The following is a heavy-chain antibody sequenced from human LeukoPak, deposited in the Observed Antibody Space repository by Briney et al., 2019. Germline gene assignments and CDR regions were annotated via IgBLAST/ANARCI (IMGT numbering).Heavy chain of an antibody. CDR3: ARGRYCGTTSCYLVY. Sequence: SETLSLTCTGFGGSINTYFWTWIRQPAGKELEWIGRIYTSGSTNYSPSLKSRLTMSLDTSKNQFPLKLSSVTAADTAVYYCARGRYCGTTSCYLVYWGQGTLVTVSS. V-gene: IGHV4-4*07. CDR1: GGSINTYF. D-gene: IGHD2-2*01. CDR2: IYTSGST. J-gene: IGHJ4*02.